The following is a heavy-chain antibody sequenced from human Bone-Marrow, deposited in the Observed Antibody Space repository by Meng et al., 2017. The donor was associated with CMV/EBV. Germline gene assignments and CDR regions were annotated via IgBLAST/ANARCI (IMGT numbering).Heavy chain of an antibody. CDR1: GFTFSNAW. V-gene: IGHV3-15*01. CDR2: IKSKTDGGTT. J-gene: IGHJ4*02. Sequence: EVQLVESGGGLVKPGGSLRLSCAASGFTFSNAWMSWVRQAPGKGLEWVGRIKSKTDGGTTDYAAPVKGRFTISRDDSKNTLYLQMNSLKTEDTAVYYCTTAPRGYSYASDYWGQGTLVTVAS. D-gene: IGHD5-18*01. CDR3: TTAPRGYSYASDY.